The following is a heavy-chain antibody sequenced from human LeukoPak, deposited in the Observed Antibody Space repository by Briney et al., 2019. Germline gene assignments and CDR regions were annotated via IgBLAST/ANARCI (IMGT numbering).Heavy chain of an antibody. CDR3: ARDLLRQWLVNSPNDAFDI. J-gene: IGHJ3*02. V-gene: IGHV4-59*01. CDR2: INYSGNT. D-gene: IGHD6-19*01. Sequence: SETLSLTCTVSGGSISAYYWSWIRQPPGKGLEWIGYINYSGNTNYNPSLKSRVTISVDTSKNQFSLKLSSVTAADTAVYYCARDLLRQWLVNSPNDAFDIWGQGTMVTVSS. CDR1: GGSISAYY.